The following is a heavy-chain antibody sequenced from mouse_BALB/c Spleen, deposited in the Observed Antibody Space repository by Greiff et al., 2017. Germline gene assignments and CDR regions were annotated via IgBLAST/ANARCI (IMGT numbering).Heavy chain of an antibody. V-gene: IGHV1-82*01. CDR1: GYAFSSSW. J-gene: IGHJ2*01. Sequence: QVQLKQSGPELVKPGASVKISCKASGYAFSSSWMNWVKQRPGQGLEWIGRIYPGDGDTNYNGKFKGKATLTADKSSSTAYMQLSSLTSVDSAVYFGARAVGPGKDYFDYWGQGTTLTVSS. CDR3: ARAVGPGKDYFDY. D-gene: IGHD4-1*01. CDR2: IYPGDGDT.